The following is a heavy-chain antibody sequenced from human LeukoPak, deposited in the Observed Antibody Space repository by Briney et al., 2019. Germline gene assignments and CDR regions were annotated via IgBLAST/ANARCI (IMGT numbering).Heavy chain of an antibody. CDR2: IYYSGRT. V-gene: IGHV4-59*01. CDR1: GGSTSSYY. D-gene: IGHD5-18*01. CDR3: ARGQKYRSGYTVTELGSGYFDY. Sequence: SETLSLTCSVSGGSTSSYYWSWIRQPPGKGLEWIGYIYYSGRTSYNPSLKSRVTISVDTSKNQFSLRLSSVTAADTAVYYCARGQKYRSGYTVTELGSGYFDYWGQGTLVTVPS. J-gene: IGHJ4*02.